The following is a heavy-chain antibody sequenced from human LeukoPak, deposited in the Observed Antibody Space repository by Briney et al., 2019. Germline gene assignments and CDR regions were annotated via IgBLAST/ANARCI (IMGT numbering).Heavy chain of an antibody. V-gene: IGHV1-69*06. J-gene: IGHJ5*01. Sequence: GASVKVSCKTSGGTFSNYTISWVRQAPGQGLEWMGGIIPIFGTANYAQKFQGKVTITADTSTSTAYMELRSLRSDDTAVYYCARDKAFLGYYDTSGYFQQWFDSWGQGTLVTVSS. CDR2: IIPIFGTA. CDR3: ARDKAFLGYYDTSGYFQQWFDS. CDR1: GGTFSNYT. D-gene: IGHD3-22*01.